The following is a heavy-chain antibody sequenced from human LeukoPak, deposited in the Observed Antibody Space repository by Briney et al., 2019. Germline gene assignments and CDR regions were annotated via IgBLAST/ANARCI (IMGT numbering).Heavy chain of an antibody. CDR1: VLTLSIIA. Sequence: PGGSLRLSCAASVLTLSIIAMSWARQAPGKGLEWVSAISGLGGSTFHTDSVKGRFTISRDSSKNTLYLQMNSLRDEDTDVYCCAQSPPASFETKSGWYFDLWGRGTLVTVSS. J-gene: IGHJ2*01. CDR3: AQSPPASFETKSGWYFDL. CDR2: ISGLGGST. D-gene: IGHD3-10*01. V-gene: IGHV3-23*01.